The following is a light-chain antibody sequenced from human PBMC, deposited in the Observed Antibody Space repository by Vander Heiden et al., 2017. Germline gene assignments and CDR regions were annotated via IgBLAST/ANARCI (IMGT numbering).Light chain of an antibody. J-gene: IGKJ3*01. Sequence: EIVLTQSPGTLSLSPGERATLSCRASQSVSSSYLTCYQQKPGHAPMLLISGASSRATAIPDGFSGSGYGTDFTLPISRLEPEDFAVYYFQHYGSYPFFTFGRGTKVDIK. V-gene: IGKV3-20*01. CDR1: QSVSSSY. CDR3: QHYGSYPFFT. CDR2: GAS.